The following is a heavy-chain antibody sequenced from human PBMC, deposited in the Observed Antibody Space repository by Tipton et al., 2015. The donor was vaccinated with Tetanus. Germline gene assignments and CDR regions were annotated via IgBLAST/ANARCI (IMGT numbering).Heavy chain of an antibody. D-gene: IGHD5-12*01. Sequence: QMQLVQSGAEVKKPGSSVKVSCKASGGTFSSYAISWVRQAPGQGLEWMGGIIPIFGTANYAQKIQGRVTITADESTSTAYMELSSLRSEDTAVYYCAREGQDIVATIQGVTAQSHEAWYYYGMDVWGQGTTVTVSS. CDR2: IIPIFGTA. CDR3: AREGQDIVATIQGVTAQSHEAWYYYGMDV. V-gene: IGHV1-69*01. CDR1: GGTFSSYA. J-gene: IGHJ6*02.